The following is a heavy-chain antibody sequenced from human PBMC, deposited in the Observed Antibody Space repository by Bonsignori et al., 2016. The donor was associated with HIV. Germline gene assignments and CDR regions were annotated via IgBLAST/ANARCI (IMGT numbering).Heavy chain of an antibody. CDR2: IYYTGST. Sequence: WIRQPPGKGLECLGYIYYTGSTNYNPSLKSRVTISLGTSKNQFSLKLRSVTAADTAVYYCARGGMDVWGKGTTVTVSS. V-gene: IGHV4-59*01. CDR3: ARGGMDV. J-gene: IGHJ6*04.